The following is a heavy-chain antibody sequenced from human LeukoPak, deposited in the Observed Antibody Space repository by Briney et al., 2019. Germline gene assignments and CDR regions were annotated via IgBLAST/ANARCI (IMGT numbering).Heavy chain of an antibody. CDR3: ARLPKIAARPGFDY. CDR1: VASIRGRSYS. J-gene: IGHJ4*02. D-gene: IGHD6-6*01. Sequence: SETLSLTCTVSVASIRGRSYSWGGIRQPPGKGLEGFGSIYYSGSTYYNPSLKSRVTISVDTSKNQFSLNLSSVTASDTAVYYCARLPKIAARPGFDYWGQGTLVTVSS. CDR2: IYYSGST. V-gene: IGHV4-39*01.